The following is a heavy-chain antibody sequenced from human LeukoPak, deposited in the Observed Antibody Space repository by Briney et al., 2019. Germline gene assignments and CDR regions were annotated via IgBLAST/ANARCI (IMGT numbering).Heavy chain of an antibody. V-gene: IGHV3-23*01. J-gene: IGHJ5*02. CDR1: GFTFSSYA. Sequence: PGGSLRLSCAASGFTFSSYAMSWVRQAPGRGLEWVSAISASGDRTYCADSVKGRFTISRDNSKNTLYLQMNSLRAEDTAVYSCAKNGEVLSWFDPWGQGTLVTVSS. CDR3: AKNGEVLSWFDP. D-gene: IGHD3-10*01. CDR2: ISASGDRT.